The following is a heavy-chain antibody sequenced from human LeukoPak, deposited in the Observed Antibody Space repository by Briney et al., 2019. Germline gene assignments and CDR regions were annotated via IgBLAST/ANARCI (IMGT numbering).Heavy chain of an antibody. CDR2: IYSGGST. D-gene: IGHD5-24*01. J-gene: IGHJ4*02. CDR1: GFTVSSNY. CDR3: ARAVREMATISD. Sequence: AGGSLRLSCAASGFTVSSNYMSWVRQAPGKGLEWVSVIYSGGSTYYADSVKGRFTISRDNSKNTLYLQMNSLRAEDTAVYYCARAVREMATISDWGQGTLVTVSS. V-gene: IGHV3-53*01.